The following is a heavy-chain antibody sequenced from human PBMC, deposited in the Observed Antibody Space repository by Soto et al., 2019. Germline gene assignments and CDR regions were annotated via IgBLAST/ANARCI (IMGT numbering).Heavy chain of an antibody. CDR2: IYYSGST. Sequence: PSETQSLTCSVSGGSISSYYWSWIRQPPGKGLEWIGYIYYSGSTNYNPSLKSRVTISVDTSKNQFSLKLSSVTAADTAVYYCARDLWYSSGWRNYYYYGMDVWGQGTTVTVSS. J-gene: IGHJ6*02. CDR3: ARDLWYSSGWRNYYYYGMDV. CDR1: GGSISSYY. D-gene: IGHD6-19*01. V-gene: IGHV4-59*01.